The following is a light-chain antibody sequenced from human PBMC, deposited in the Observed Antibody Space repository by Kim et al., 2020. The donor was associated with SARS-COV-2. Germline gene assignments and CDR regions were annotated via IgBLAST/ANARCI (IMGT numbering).Light chain of an antibody. CDR3: QKYNTAPPLT. CDR1: QVIDNY. V-gene: IGKV1-27*01. J-gene: IGKJ4*01. Sequence: DIQMTQSPSSLSASVGDRVTITCRASQVIDNYLAWYQQKPGKVPKLLIYGASTLQSGVPSRFSGSGSGTDFTLTISSLQPEDVATYYCQKYNTAPPLTFGGGTKLEIK. CDR2: GAS.